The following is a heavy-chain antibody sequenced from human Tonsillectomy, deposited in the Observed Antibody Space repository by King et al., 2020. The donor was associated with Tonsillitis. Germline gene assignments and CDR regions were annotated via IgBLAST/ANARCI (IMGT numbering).Heavy chain of an antibody. D-gene: IGHD5-24*01. CDR1: RYSFTNYW. J-gene: IGHJ6*03. CDR3: ARRVDGYNGDYYHYMDV. Sequence: QLVQSGAEVKKPGESLKISCKGARYSFTNYWIAWVRQMPGKGLECMGIIYPGDSETRYSPAFQGQVTISADKSISTAYLQWSSLKASDTAMYYCARRVDGYNGDYYHYMDVWGKGTTVTVSS. CDR2: IYPGDSET. V-gene: IGHV5-51*03.